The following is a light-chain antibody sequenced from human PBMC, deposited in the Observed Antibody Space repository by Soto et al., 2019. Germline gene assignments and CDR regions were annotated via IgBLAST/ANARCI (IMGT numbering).Light chain of an antibody. CDR2: EGS. CDR3: CSYAGSSSFYV. CDR1: SSDVGSYNL. V-gene: IGLV2-23*01. Sequence: QSVLTQPDSVSGSPGQSITISCTGTSSDVGSYNLVSWYQHHPGKAPKLVIYEGSKRPSGVSNRFSGSKSGNTASLTISGLQAEDEADYYCCSYAGSSSFYVFGTGTKVTVL. J-gene: IGLJ1*01.